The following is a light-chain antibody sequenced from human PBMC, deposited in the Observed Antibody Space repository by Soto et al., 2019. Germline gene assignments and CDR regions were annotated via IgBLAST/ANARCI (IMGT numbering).Light chain of an antibody. CDR1: QSVSSY. CDR2: DAS. CDR3: QQRSNWPPT. J-gene: IGKJ1*01. Sequence: EIRLTQSPATLSLSPGERATLSCRASQSVSSYLAWYQQKPGQAPRLLIYDASNRATGIPARFSGSGSGTDFTLTISSLGPEDFAVYYCQQRSNWPPTFGQGTKVDIK. V-gene: IGKV3-11*01.